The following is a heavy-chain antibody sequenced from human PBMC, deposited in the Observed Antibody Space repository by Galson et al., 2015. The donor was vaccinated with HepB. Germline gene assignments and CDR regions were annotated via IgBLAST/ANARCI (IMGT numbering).Heavy chain of an antibody. CDR2: IYTSGST. Sequence: SLTCTISGGSISSYYWSWIRQPAGKGLEWIGRIYTSGSTNYNPSLKSRVTMSVDTSKNQFSLKLSSVTAADTAVYYCARVGSDRAAAGTAFRALGAFDIWGQGTMVTVSS. CDR3: ARVGSDRAAAGTAFRALGAFDI. CDR1: GGSISSYY. D-gene: IGHD6-13*01. J-gene: IGHJ3*02. V-gene: IGHV4-4*07.